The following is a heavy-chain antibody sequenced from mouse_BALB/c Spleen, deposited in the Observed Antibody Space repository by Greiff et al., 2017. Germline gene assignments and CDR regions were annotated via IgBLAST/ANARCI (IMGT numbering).Heavy chain of an antibody. D-gene: IGHD2-3*01. CDR2: INPYYGST. Sequence: VQLQQTGPELVKPGASVKISCKASGYSFTDYIMLWVKQSHGKSLEWIGNINPYYGSTSYNLKFKGKATLTVDKSSSTAYMQLNSLTSEDSAVYYCARERGYDGPGAMDYWGQGTSVTVSS. J-gene: IGHJ4*01. V-gene: IGHV1-39*01. CDR3: ARERGYDGPGAMDY. CDR1: GYSFTDYI.